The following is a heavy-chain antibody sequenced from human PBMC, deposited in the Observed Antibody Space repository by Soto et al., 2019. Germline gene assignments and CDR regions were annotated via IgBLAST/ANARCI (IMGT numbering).Heavy chain of an antibody. CDR3: AREETDYDILTGYPYYYGMDV. CDR2: ISSSSSYI. D-gene: IGHD3-9*01. V-gene: IGHV3-21*01. Sequence: EVQLVESGGGLVKPGGSLRLSCAASGFTFSSYSMNWVRQAPGKGLEWVSSISSSSSYIYYADSVKGRFTISRDNAKNSLYLQMNSLRAEDTAVYYCAREETDYDILTGYPYYYGMDVWGQGTTVTVSS. J-gene: IGHJ6*02. CDR1: GFTFSSYS.